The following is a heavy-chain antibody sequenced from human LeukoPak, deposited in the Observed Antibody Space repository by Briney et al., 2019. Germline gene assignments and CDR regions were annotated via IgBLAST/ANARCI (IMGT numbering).Heavy chain of an antibody. Sequence: GGSLRLSCTTSGFNFGDYAMTWVRQAPGKGLEWVGFIRSKIYGGTPEYTASVKGRFTISRDDSKGVAYLQMNSLKTEDTAVYYCTRDQTPYYWGQGTLVTVAS. CDR1: GFNFGDYA. V-gene: IGHV3-49*04. J-gene: IGHJ4*02. CDR3: TRDQTPYY. CDR2: IRSKIYGGTP.